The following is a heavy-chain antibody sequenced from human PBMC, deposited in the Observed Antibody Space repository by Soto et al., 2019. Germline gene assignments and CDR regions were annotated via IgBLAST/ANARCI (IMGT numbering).Heavy chain of an antibody. CDR1: GYTFPGYY. D-gene: IGHD3-16*01. CDR2: MDPHSGGT. Sequence: GASVKVSCKASGYTFPGYYIHWVRQAPGHGLEWVGWMDPHSGGTSYAEKFQGRVTLTRDTSLSTAYMELTSLRSDDTAVYYCATMLYYYYALDVWGQGTTVTVSS. V-gene: IGHV1-2*02. J-gene: IGHJ6*02. CDR3: ATMLYYYYALDV.